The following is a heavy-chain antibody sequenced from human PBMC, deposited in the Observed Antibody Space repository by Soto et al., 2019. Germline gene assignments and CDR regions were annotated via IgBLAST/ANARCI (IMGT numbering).Heavy chain of an antibody. Sequence: PSETLSLTCIVSGESISSSSYYWGWIRQPPGKGLEWMGSIYYSGRTYYNRSFKSRVTISIDTSKNQFSLKLSSATATDTAVYYCARQRTTVVTQAYFDHWGQGALVTVS. CDR1: GESISSSSYY. D-gene: IGHD2-21*02. CDR2: IYYSGRT. J-gene: IGHJ4*02. V-gene: IGHV4-39*01. CDR3: ARQRTTVVTQAYFDH.